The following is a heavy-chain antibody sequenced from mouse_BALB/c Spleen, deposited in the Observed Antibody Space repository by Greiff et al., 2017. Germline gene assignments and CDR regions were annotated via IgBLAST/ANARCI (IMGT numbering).Heavy chain of an antibody. Sequence: VQLQQSGPELVKPGASVKISCKASGYTFTDYNMHWVKQSHGKSLEWIGYIYPYNGGTGYNQKFKSKATLTVDNSSSTAYMELRSLTSEDSAVYYCARELGRGCDYWGQGTTLTVSS. CDR3: ARELGRGCDY. J-gene: IGHJ2*01. V-gene: IGHV1S29*02. CDR2: IYPYNGGT. D-gene: IGHD4-1*01. CDR1: GYTFTDYN.